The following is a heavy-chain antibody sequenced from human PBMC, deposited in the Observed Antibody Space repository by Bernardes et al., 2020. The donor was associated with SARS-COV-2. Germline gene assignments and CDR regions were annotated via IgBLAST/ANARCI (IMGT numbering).Heavy chain of an antibody. V-gene: IGHV1-18*01. CDR1: GYTFTSYG. J-gene: IGHJ6*02. D-gene: IGHD3-16*02. Sequence: ASVKVSCKASGYTFTSYGISWVRQAPGQGLEWMGWISAYNGNTNYAQKLQGRVTITTDTSTSTAYMELRSLRSDDTAVYYCARDKPVMITFGGVIVNWGQGNTVTVSS. CDR3: ARDKPVMITFGGVIVN. CDR2: ISAYNGNT.